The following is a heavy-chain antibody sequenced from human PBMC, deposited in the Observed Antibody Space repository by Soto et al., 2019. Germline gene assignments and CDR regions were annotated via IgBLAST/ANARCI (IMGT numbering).Heavy chain of an antibody. V-gene: IGHV5-51*01. CDR2: IYPGDSDT. D-gene: IGHD5-12*01. CDR3: ARLGPDRGYSGYDNGGHYGMDD. Sequence: ESLKISCKGSGYSSTSYWIGWVRQMPGKGLEWMGIIYPGDSDTRYSPSFQGQVTISADKSISTAYLQRSSLKASDTAMYYCARLGPDRGYSGYDNGGHYGMDDWGQGTTVPVSS. CDR1: GYSSTSYW. J-gene: IGHJ6*02.